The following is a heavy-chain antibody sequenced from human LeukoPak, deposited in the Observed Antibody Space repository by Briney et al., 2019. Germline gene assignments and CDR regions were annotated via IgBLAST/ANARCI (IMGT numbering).Heavy chain of an antibody. CDR3: ARYGFSTVWQGGWHAFDI. V-gene: IGHV1-46*01. CDR1: GYTFTSYY. J-gene: IGHJ3*02. D-gene: IGHD6-13*01. CDR2: INPTTGDS. Sequence: ASGKVSCKASGYTFTSYYMHWVRQAPGQGLGWKGIINPTTGDSTYARKFQGRLTMTRDMSTSTVYMELSSLTSEDTAVFYCARYGFSTVWQGGWHAFDIWGQGTVVTVSS.